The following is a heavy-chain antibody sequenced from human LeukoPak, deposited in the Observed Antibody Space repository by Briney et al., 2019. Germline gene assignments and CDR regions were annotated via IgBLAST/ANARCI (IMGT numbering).Heavy chain of an antibody. CDR2: IKQDGSEK. J-gene: IGHJ4*02. V-gene: IGHV3-7*01. D-gene: IGHD1-26*01. CDR3: ASGSYYFDY. CDR1: GFTFSSYW. Sequence: GGSLRLFCAASGFTFSSYWMIWVRQAPGKGLEWVANIKQDGSEKYYEDSVKGRFTISRDNAKNSLYLQMNSLRAEDTAVYYCASGSYYFDYWGQGTLVTVSS.